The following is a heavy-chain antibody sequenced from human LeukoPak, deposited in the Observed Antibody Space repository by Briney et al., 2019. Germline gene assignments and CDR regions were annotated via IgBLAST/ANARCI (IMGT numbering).Heavy chain of an antibody. J-gene: IGHJ6*03. CDR1: GVSISSSNSY. D-gene: IGHD6-13*01. V-gene: IGHV4-39*02. CDR3: AREGIAAAGNERVNYYYYYMDV. CDR2: IYYSGNT. Sequence: SETLCLTCTVSGVSISSSNSYWGWIRQPPGKGLEWIGSIYYSGNTYYNASLKSQVSISIDTSKNQFSLRLTSVTAADTAVYYCAREGIAAAGNERVNYYYYYMDVWGKGTTVTISS.